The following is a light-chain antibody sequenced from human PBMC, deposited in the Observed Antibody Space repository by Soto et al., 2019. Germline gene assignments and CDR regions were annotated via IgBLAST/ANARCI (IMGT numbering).Light chain of an antibody. V-gene: IGLV1-47*01. CDR3: AAWDDSLSAWV. CDR2: KNN. J-gene: IGLJ3*02. CDR1: SYNVGKNS. Sequence: QSVLTQPPSASGTPGQRVTISCSGGSYNVGKNSVYWYQQRPGTAPKLIIFKNNQRPSGVPDRFSGSNSGSSASLAISGLRSEDEADYFCAAWDDSLSAWVFGGGTKVTVL.